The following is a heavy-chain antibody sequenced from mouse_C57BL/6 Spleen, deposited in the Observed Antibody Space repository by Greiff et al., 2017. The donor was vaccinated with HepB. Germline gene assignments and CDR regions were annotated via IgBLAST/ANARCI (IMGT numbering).Heavy chain of an antibody. CDR1: GYSITSGYD. J-gene: IGHJ3*01. CDR3: GRGGTGTGFAY. Sequence: EVQLQESGPGMVKPSQSLSLTCTVTGYSITSGYDWHWIRHFPGNKLEWMGYISYSGSTNYNPSLKSRISITHDTSKNHFFLKLNSVTTEDTATYYCGRGGTGTGFAYWGQGTLVTVSA. CDR2: ISYSGST. D-gene: IGHD4-1*01. V-gene: IGHV3-1*01.